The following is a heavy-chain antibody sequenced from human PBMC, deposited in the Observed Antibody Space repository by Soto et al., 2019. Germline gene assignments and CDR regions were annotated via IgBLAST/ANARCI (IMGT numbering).Heavy chain of an antibody. CDR3: ARGVRGWDTAMVDFDY. V-gene: IGHV1-18*01. D-gene: IGHD5-18*01. CDR2: ISAYNGNT. J-gene: IGHJ4*02. Sequence: GASVKVSCKASGYTFTSYGISWVRQAPGQGLEWMGWISAYNGNTNYAQKLQGRVTMTTDTSTSTAYMELRSLRSDDTAVYYCARGVRGWDTAMVDFDYWGQGTLVTVSS. CDR1: GYTFTSYG.